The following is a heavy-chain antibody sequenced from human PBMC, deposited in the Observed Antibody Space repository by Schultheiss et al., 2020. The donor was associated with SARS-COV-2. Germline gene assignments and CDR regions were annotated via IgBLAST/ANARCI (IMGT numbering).Heavy chain of an antibody. CDR3: ARGSSLLVP. CDR2: INHSGST. V-gene: IGHV4-39*07. Sequence: SETLSLTCTVSGGSISSGGYYWSWIRQPPGKGLEWIGEINHSGSTNYNPSLKSRVTISVDTSKNQFSLKLSSVTAADTAVYYCARGSSLLVPWGQGTLVTVSS. CDR1: GGSISSGGYY. J-gene: IGHJ5*02. D-gene: IGHD6-6*01.